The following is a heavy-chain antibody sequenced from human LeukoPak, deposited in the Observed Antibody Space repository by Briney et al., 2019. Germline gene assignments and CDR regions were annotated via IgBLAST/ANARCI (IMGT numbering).Heavy chain of an antibody. CDR1: GFTFSSYA. Sequence: GRSLRLSCAASGFTFSSYAMHWVRQAPGKGLEWVAVISYDGSNKYYADSVKGRFTISRDNSKNTLYLQMNSLRAEDTAVYYCARDWWDYYDSSGYYYVAVSHAFDIWGQRTMVTVSS. J-gene: IGHJ3*02. V-gene: IGHV3-30*04. CDR2: ISYDGSNK. CDR3: ARDWWDYYDSSGYYYVAVSHAFDI. D-gene: IGHD3-22*01.